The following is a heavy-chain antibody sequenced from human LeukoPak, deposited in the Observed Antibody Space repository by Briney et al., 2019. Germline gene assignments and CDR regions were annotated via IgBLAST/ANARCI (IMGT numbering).Heavy chain of an antibody. CDR3: ARYEVSSSWAQAFDI. V-gene: IGHV4-59*01. Sequence: KTSETLSLTCTVSNDSIKDYYWNWIRQPPGKGLEWIGFISNSGSTNYNPSLKSRVTISIDTSKRQFSLKLSSVTAADTAVYYCARYEVSSSWAQAFDIWGQGTMVTVSS. CDR2: ISNSGST. CDR1: NDSIKDYY. J-gene: IGHJ3*02. D-gene: IGHD6-13*01.